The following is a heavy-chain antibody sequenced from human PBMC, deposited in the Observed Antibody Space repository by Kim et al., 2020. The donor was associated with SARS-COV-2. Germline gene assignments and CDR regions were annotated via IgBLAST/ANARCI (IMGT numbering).Heavy chain of an antibody. Sequence: GGSLRLSCTTSGFTFFGHAMSWVRQAPGKGLEWVSSIDGSDGTTYYVDSVKGRFSISRADSRNTLYLQMSALRADDTATYYCLKGGWGWIWDYWGQGTLVTVSS. J-gene: IGHJ4*02. CDR3: LKGGWGWIWDY. D-gene: IGHD2-21*01. CDR2: IDGSDGTT. V-gene: IGHV3-23*01. CDR1: GFTFFGHA.